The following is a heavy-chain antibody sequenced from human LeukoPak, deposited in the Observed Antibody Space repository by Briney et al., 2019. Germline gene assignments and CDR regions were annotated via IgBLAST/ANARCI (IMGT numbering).Heavy chain of an antibody. J-gene: IGHJ3*02. CDR2: IIPIFGTA. D-gene: IGHD3-3*01. CDR1: GGTFISYA. V-gene: IGHV1-69*13. Sequence: SVKVSCKASGGTFISYAISWVRRAPGQGLEWMGGIIPIFGTANYAQKFQGRVTITADESTSTAYMELSSLRSEDTAVYYCARGELRFLEWPAAFDIWGRGTMVTVSS. CDR3: ARGELRFLEWPAAFDI.